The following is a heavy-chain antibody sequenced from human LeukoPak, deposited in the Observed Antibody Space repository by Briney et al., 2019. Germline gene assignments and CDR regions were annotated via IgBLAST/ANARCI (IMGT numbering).Heavy chain of an antibody. J-gene: IGHJ4*02. CDR1: GYTFTSYA. D-gene: IGHD6-19*01. CDR3: ARARDRFNSGWYGY. Sequence: ASVKVSCKASGYTFTSYAMHWVRQAPGQRLEWMGWINAGNGNTKYSQKFQGRVTITGDTSASTAYMELSSLRSEDTAVYYCARARDRFNSGWYGYWGQGTLVTVSS. CDR2: INAGNGNT. V-gene: IGHV1-3*01.